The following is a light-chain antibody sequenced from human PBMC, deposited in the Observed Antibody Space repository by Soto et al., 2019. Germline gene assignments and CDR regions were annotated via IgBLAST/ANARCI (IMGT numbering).Light chain of an antibody. V-gene: IGKV3-20*01. CDR3: QQYGGAPPT. Sequence: EIVLTQSPGTLSLSPGESATLSCRASQSVSSNSLAWYRRNPGQPPSLLIYGTSTRATGIPRRFSGSGSGTDFTLTVTRLEPEDFAVYYCQQYGGAPPTFGQGTKAEVK. CDR1: QSVSSNS. J-gene: IGKJ1*01. CDR2: GTS.